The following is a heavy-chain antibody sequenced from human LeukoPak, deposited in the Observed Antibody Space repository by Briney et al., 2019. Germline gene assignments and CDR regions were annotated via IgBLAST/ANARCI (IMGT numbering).Heavy chain of an antibody. V-gene: IGHV3-21*01. CDR1: GFTFSSYT. D-gene: IGHD1-1*01. CDR2: ITTGDGHI. CDR3: AKNDLSWGTYDQYMDV. J-gene: IGHJ6*03. Sequence: GGSLRLSCAASGFTFSSYTMNWVRQAPGKGLEWVSSITTGDGHIYYADLVEGRFTISRDNAKNSLYLQMDSLRAEDTAVYYCAKNDLSWGTYDQYMDVWGTGTTVTV.